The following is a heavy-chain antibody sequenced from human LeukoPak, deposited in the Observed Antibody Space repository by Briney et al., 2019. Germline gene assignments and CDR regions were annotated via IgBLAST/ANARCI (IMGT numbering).Heavy chain of an antibody. Sequence: PSETLSHTCTVSGGSISSYYWSWIRQPPGKGLEWIGYIYCCGSTNYNPSLKSRVTISVDTSKNQFSLKLSSVTAADTAVYYCARHLTYYDILTGYLADAFVLWGQEPRHRVSS. D-gene: IGHD3-9*01. CDR1: GGSISSYY. CDR2: IYCCGST. V-gene: IGHV4-59*08. J-gene: IGHJ3*01. CDR3: ARHLTYYDILTGYLADAFVL.